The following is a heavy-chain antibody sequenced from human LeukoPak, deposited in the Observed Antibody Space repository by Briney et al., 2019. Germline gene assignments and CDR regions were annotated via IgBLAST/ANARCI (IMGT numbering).Heavy chain of an antibody. CDR1: GGSISSGDYY. CDR2: IYYSGST. D-gene: IGHD2-2*01. Sequence: SQTLSLTCTVSGGSISSGDYYWSWIRQPPGKGLEWIGYIYYSGSTYYNPSLKSRVTISVDTSKNQFSLKLSSVTVADTAVYYCARVYCSSTSCYPRNNWFDPWGQGTLVTVSS. V-gene: IGHV4-30-4*08. J-gene: IGHJ5*02. CDR3: ARVYCSSTSCYPRNNWFDP.